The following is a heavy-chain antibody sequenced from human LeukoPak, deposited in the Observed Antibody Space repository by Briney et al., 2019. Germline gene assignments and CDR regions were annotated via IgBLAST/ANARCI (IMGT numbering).Heavy chain of an antibody. J-gene: IGHJ4*01. Sequence: GGSLRHSCAASRFNFSTYGMHWVRQGPGKGLEWVAVIWYDGSNRYYADSVKGRFTISRVNSKNTVYLQMNSLRDDDTAVYYCSRDRVIAGMPDGLDNWGHGTLVTVSS. CDR2: IWYDGSNR. CDR1: RFNFSTYG. D-gene: IGHD2-2*01. V-gene: IGHV3-33*01. CDR3: SRDRVIAGMPDGLDN.